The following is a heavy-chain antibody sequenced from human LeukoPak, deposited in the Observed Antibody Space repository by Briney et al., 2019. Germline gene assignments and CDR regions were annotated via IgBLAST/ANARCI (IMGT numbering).Heavy chain of an antibody. D-gene: IGHD5-18*01. CDR1: GFTVSRNY. V-gene: IGHV3-66*01. CDR2: LYSGGAT. CDR3: ARSDTTLVGYFDY. J-gene: IGHJ4*02. Sequence: GGSLRLSCAASGFTVSRNYMSWVRQAPGKGLEWVSVLYSGGATYYVDSVRGRFTISRDDSKNTLYLQMSSLRAEDTAVYYCARSDTTLVGYFDYWGQGTLVTVSS.